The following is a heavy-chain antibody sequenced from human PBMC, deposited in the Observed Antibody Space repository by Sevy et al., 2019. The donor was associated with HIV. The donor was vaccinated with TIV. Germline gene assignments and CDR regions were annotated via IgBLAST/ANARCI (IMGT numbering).Heavy chain of an antibody. CDR2: INLIYGAT. CDR3: AAQYQSGWFDYFDY. V-gene: IGHV1-2*02. D-gene: IGHD6-19*01. CDR1: ESAFSGYY. J-gene: IGHJ4*02. Sequence: ASVKVSCKASESAFSGYYIFWVRQAPGQALEWMGSINLIYGATKYSQRFQDRMTMTWDASLKTAYLEFTRLKSDDTAVYYCAAQYQSGWFDYFDYCGQGTQVTVSS.